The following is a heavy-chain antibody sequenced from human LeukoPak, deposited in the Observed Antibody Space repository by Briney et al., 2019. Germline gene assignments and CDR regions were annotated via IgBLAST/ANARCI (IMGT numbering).Heavy chain of an antibody. Sequence: PSETLSLTCTVSGGSISSYYWSWIRQPAGKGLEWIGRIYTSGSTNYNPSLKSRVTMSVDTSKNQFSLKLSSVTAADTAVYYCARDSGVVVAARGLRAVRFDPWGQGTLVTVSS. V-gene: IGHV4-4*07. CDR3: ARDSGVVVAARGLRAVRFDP. CDR1: GGSISSYY. CDR2: IYTSGST. D-gene: IGHD2-15*01. J-gene: IGHJ5*02.